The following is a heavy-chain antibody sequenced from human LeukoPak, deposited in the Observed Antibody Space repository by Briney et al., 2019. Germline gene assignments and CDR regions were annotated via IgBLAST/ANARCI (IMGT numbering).Heavy chain of an antibody. CDR2: IIPIFGTA. J-gene: IGHJ4*02. CDR3: ARGYGDYGIN. D-gene: IGHD4-17*01. V-gene: IGHV1-69*13. CDR1: GYTFTSYY. Sequence: ASVKVSCKASGYTFTSYYMHWVRQAPGQGLEWMGGIIPIFGTANYAQKFQGRVTITADESTSTAYMELSSLRSEDTAVYYCARGYGDYGINWGQGTLVTVSS.